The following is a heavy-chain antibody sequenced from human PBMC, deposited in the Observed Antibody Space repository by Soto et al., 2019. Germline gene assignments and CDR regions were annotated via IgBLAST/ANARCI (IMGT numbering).Heavy chain of an antibody. CDR2: ISGGGGIT. D-gene: IGHD5-12*01. Sequence: EVQLLESGGGLVQPGGSLRLSCAASAFTFSGYAMSLVRQAPGKGLEWVSAISGGGGITYYADSVKGRFTISRDNSKNALYLQMNSLRAEDTAIYYCAKWGIVATIPYYFDYWGQGALVTVSP. J-gene: IGHJ4*02. V-gene: IGHV3-23*01. CDR1: AFTFSGYA. CDR3: AKWGIVATIPYYFDY.